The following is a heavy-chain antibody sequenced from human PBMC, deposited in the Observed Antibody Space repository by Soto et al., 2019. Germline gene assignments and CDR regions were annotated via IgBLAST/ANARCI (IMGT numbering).Heavy chain of an antibody. CDR3: ARAGIKGTGYYSRGLDY. CDR1: GFTFSDHY. J-gene: IGHJ4*02. D-gene: IGHD3-9*01. V-gene: IGHV3-72*01. CDR2: TRNKANSYTT. Sequence: ESGGGLVQPGGSLRLSYAASGFTFSDHYMDWVRQAPGKGLEWVGRTRNKANSYTTEYAASVKGRFTISRDDSKNSLYLQMNSLKTEDTAVYYCARAGIKGTGYYSRGLDYWGQGTLVTVSS.